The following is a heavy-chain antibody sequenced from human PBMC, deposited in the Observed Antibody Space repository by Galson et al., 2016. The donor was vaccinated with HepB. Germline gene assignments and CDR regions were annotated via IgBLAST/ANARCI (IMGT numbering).Heavy chain of an antibody. V-gene: IGHV3-66*01. CDR3: ARDWGSSWCLH. D-gene: IGHD6-13*01. CDR1: GFTVSRDY. Sequence: SLRLSCAGSGFTVSRDYMSWVRQAPVKGLEWVSVIYSRGSAYYADSVKGRFTISRDNSKNTLYLQMNSLKAEDTAVYYCARDWGSSWCLHWGQGTLVTVSS. J-gene: IGHJ4*02. CDR2: IYSRGSA.